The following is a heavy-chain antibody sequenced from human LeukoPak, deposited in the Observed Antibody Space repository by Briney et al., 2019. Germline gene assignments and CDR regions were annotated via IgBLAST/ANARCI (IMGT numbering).Heavy chain of an antibody. J-gene: IGHJ3*02. CDR2: ISYDGSNK. CDR3: AREAATIFGVVISFGDTFDI. V-gene: IGHV3-30*03. Sequence: GGSLRLSCAASGFTFSHYGIHWVRQAPGKGLEWVTAISYDGSNKYYVDSVKGRFTISRDNAKNSLYLQMNSLRAEDTAVYYCAREAATIFGVVISFGDTFDIWGQGTMVTVSS. D-gene: IGHD3-3*01. CDR1: GFTFSHYG.